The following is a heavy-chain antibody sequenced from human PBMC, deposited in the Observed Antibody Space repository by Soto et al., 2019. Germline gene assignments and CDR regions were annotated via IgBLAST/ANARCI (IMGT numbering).Heavy chain of an antibody. CDR3: ARLNKPGWFDP. V-gene: IGHV4-39*01. CDR1: SGSIISSNYY. CDR2: IYYSGST. J-gene: IGHJ5*02. Sequence: QLLASGPGLVKPSETLSLTCTVSSGSIISSNYYWAWIRQPPEKGLEWIATIYYSGSTYYSPSLKSRVTISVDTSKNQFSLRLASVTAADTAVYYCARLNKPGWFDPWGQGTLVTVSS.